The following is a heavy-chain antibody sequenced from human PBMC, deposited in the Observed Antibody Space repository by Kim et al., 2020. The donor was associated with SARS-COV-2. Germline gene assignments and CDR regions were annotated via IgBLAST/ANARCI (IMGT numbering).Heavy chain of an antibody. V-gene: IGHV3-23*01. J-gene: IGHJ4*02. CDR2: IDGSDGTT. CDR3: MKGGWGWIWDH. Sequence: GGSLRLSCTTSGFTFIGHAMSWVRQAPGQGLEWVSSIDGSDGTTYYVDSVKGRFTISRDDAKNTLYLQMIALRADDTATYYCMKGGWGWIWDHWGQGTLVTVSS. D-gene: IGHD2-2*03. CDR1: GFTFIGHA.